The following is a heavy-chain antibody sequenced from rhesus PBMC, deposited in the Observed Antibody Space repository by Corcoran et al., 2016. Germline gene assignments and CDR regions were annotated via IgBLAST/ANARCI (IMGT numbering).Heavy chain of an antibody. V-gene: IGHV4S2*01. CDR2: IYGSGGNT. CDR3: ARDRPSNDRFDV. CDR1: GTSISSDY. D-gene: IGHD4-23*01. J-gene: IGHJ5-1*01. Sequence: QVQLQESGPGLVKPSETLPLTCAVSGTSISSDYWRWIRQAPGKGLEWIGRIYGSGGNTDYNPSLKSRVTISMDRSKNQFSLKLSSVTVADTAVYYCARDRPSNDRFDVWGAGLLVTVSP.